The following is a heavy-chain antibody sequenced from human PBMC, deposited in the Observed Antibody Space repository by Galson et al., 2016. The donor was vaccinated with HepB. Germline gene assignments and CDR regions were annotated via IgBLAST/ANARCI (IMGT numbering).Heavy chain of an antibody. J-gene: IGHJ4*02. CDR3: ARESTGSYFD. CDR1: GFILNSDW. V-gene: IGHV3-7*01. CDR2: IRADGSVQ. Sequence: SLRLSCAASGFILNSDWMNWVRQTPGKGLEWVANIRADGSVQYYVDSVRGRFTISRDSAKNSLYLQMGGLRVEETAVYYCARESTGSYFDWGQGTLVTVSS. D-gene: IGHD3-10*01.